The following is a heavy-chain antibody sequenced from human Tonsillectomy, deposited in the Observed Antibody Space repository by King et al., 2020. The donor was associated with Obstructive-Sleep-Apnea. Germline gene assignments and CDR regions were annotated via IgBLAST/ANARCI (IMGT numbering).Heavy chain of an antibody. CDR2: ISYDGSKK. CDR3: AKEPLYSSGWTSYYYYYGMDV. CDR1: GFTFSSYD. V-gene: IGHV3-30*18. J-gene: IGHJ6*02. D-gene: IGHD6-19*01. Sequence: VQLVESGGGVVQPGRSLRLSCAASGFTFSSYDMHWVRQAPGKGLEWVAVISYDGSKKYYADSVKGRFTISRDNSKNTLYLQMNSLRAEDTAVYYCAKEPLYSSGWTSYYYYYGMDVWGQGTPVTVSS.